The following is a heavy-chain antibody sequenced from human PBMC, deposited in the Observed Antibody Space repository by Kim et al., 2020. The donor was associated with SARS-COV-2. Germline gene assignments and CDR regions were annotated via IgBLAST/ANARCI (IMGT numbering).Heavy chain of an antibody. J-gene: IGHJ5*01. D-gene: IGHD3-16*01. CDR3: ARGWGRDS. V-gene: IGHV3-74*01. Sequence: GDSNNAAYSVSGRFTISRNHAKNTLYLHMNSLRAEDTAVYYCARGWGRDSWGQGTLVTVSS. CDR2: GDSN.